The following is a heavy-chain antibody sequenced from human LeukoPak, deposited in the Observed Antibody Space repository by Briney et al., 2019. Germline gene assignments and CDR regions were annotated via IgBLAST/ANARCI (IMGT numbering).Heavy chain of an antibody. CDR3: ARLGAYSGPGDY. J-gene: IGHJ4*02. Sequence: TSETLSPTCTVSGGSISGSSYYWGWIRQPPGRGLEWIGNIYYSGNTYYNPSLRSRVTISVDTSKNQFSLKLSSVTAADTAVYYCARLGAYSGPGDYWGQGTLVTVSS. CDR1: GGSISGSSYY. CDR2: IYYSGNT. V-gene: IGHV4-39*01. D-gene: IGHD5-12*01.